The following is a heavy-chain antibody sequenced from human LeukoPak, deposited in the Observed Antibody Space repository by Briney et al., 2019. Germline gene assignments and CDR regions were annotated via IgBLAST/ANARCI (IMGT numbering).Heavy chain of an antibody. Sequence: SWVRQAPGKGLEWIGYIYYSGSTYYNPSLKSRVTISVDTSKNQFSLKLSSVTAADSAVYYCAREDHCSSTSCSYFFDYWGQGTLVTVSS. J-gene: IGHJ4*02. CDR3: AREDHCSSTSCSYFFDY. CDR2: IYYSGST. V-gene: IGHV4-30-4*08. D-gene: IGHD2-2*01.